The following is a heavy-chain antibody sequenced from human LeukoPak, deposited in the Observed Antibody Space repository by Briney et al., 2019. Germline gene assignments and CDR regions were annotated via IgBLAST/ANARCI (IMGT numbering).Heavy chain of an antibody. D-gene: IGHD2-15*01. CDR2: INQSGST. CDR3: ARAVGYCSGGSCSLDY. V-gene: IGHV4-34*01. CDR1: GGSFSGYY. J-gene: IGHJ4*02. Sequence: SETLSLTCAVYGGSFSGYYWSWIRQPPGKGLEWIGEINQSGSTNYNPSLKSRVTISVDTSKNQFSLKLSSVTAADTAVYYCARAVGYCSGGSCSLDYWGQGTLVTVSS.